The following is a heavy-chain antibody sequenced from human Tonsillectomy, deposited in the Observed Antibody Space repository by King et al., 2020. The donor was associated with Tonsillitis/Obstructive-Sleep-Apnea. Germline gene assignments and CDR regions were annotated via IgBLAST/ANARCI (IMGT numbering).Heavy chain of an antibody. CDR3: ARARREGAIQRFIDY. Sequence: VQLQESGPGLVKPSQTLSLTCTVSGGSISSGGYYWSWIRQHPGKGLEWIGYIYYSGSTYYNPSLKSRVTISVDTSKNQFSLKLSSVTAADTAVYYCARARREGAIQRFIDYWGQGTLVTVSS. CDR2: IYYSGST. J-gene: IGHJ4*02. V-gene: IGHV4-31*03. D-gene: IGHD1-26*01. CDR1: GGSISSGGYY.